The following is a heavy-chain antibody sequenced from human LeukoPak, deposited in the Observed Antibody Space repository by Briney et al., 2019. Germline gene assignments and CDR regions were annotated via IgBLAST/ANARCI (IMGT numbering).Heavy chain of an antibody. CDR2: ISGSGGST. CDR3: ANEAGASYYDFWSGPISWGNY. Sequence: GGSLRLSCAASGFTFSNFAVVWVRQAPGKGLEWVSAISGSGGSTYYADSVKGRFTISRDNSKNTLYLQMNSLRAEDTAVYYCANEAGASYYDFWSGPISWGNYWGQGTLVTVSS. D-gene: IGHD3-3*01. V-gene: IGHV3-23*01. J-gene: IGHJ4*02. CDR1: GFTFSNFA.